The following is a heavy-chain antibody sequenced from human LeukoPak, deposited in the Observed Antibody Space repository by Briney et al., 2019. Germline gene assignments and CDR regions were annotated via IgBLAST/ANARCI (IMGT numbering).Heavy chain of an antibody. Sequence: GGSLRLSCAASGFTFDDYGMSWVRQAPGKGLEWVSGINWNGGSTGYADSVKGRFTISRDNSKNTLYLQMNSLRAEDTAVYYCAKFYGSGSYSSGRAYYYMDVWGKGTTVTVSS. D-gene: IGHD3-10*01. CDR3: AKFYGSGSYSSGRAYYYMDV. J-gene: IGHJ6*03. CDR1: GFTFDDYG. V-gene: IGHV3-20*04. CDR2: INWNGGST.